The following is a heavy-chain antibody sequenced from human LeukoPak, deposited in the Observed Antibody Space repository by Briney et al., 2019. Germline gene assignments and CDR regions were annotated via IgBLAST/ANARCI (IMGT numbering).Heavy chain of an antibody. V-gene: IGHV1-24*01. CDR1: GYTLTELS. CDR2: FDPEDGET. J-gene: IGHJ4*02. CDR3: ATPSRYCGGDCYYRY. D-gene: IGHD2-21*02. Sequence: GASVKVSCKVSGYTLTELSMHWVRQAPGKGLEWMGGFDPEDGETIYAQKFQGRVTMTEDTSTDTAYMELSSLRSEDTAVYYCATPSRYCGGDCYYRYWGQGTLVTVSS.